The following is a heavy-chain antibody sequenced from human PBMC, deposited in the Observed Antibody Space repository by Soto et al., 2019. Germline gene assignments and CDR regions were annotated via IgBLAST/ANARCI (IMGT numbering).Heavy chain of an antibody. J-gene: IGHJ5*02. V-gene: IGHV4-30-2*01. CDR3: ARGRVDGYNSWFDP. CDR2: IYHSGST. CDR1: GGSISSGGYS. Sequence: PSETLSLTCAVSGGSISSGGYSWSWIRQPPGKGLEWIGYIYHSGSTYYNPSLKSRVTISVDRSKNQFSLKLSSVTAADTAVYYCARGRVDGYNSWFDPWGQGTLVTVSS. D-gene: IGHD5-12*01.